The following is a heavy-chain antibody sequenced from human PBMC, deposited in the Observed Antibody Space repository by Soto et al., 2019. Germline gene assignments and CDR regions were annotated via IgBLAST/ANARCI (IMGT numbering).Heavy chain of an antibody. CDR1: GDSVSSNSAA. V-gene: IGHV6-1*01. J-gene: IGHJ4*02. CDR2: TYYRSKWYN. CDR3: ARDEGEYNWNYFAFDY. Sequence: SPTLSLTCAISGDSVSSNSAAWNWIRQSPSRGLEWLGRTYYRSKWYNDYAVSVKSRITINPDTSKNQFSLQLNSVTPEDTAVYYCARDEGEYNWNYFAFDYWGQGTLVTVSS. D-gene: IGHD1-7*01.